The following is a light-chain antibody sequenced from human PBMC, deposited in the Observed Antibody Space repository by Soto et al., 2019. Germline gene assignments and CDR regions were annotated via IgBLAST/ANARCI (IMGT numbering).Light chain of an antibody. CDR3: KQYNTWPRT. V-gene: IGKV3-15*01. J-gene: IGKJ1*01. CDR1: QSVSSN. Sequence: EIVMTQSPATLSVSPGERATLSCRASQSVSSNLAWYQQKPGQAPRLLIYAASTRATGIPARFSGSGSGTEITLTISSLQSEDFAVYYCKQYNTWPRTFGQGTKVEIK. CDR2: AAS.